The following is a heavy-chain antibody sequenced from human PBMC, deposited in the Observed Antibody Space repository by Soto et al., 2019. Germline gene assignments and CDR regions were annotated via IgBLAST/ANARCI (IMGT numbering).Heavy chain of an antibody. V-gene: IGHV5-10-1*01. Sequence: PGESLKISCKGSGYSFTSYWISWVRQMPGKGLEWMGRIDPSDSYTNYSPSFQGHVTISADKSISTAYLQWSSLKASDTAMYYCARLRIAAAGTGYYYYGMDVRGQGTTVTVSS. D-gene: IGHD6-13*01. CDR2: IDPSDSYT. CDR3: ARLRIAAAGTGYYYYGMDV. CDR1: GYSFTSYW. J-gene: IGHJ6*01.